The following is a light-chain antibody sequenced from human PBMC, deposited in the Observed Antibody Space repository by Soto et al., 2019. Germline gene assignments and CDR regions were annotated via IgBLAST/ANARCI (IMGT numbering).Light chain of an antibody. CDR3: QSYDFSLTAVV. CDR2: DNN. CDR1: SSNIGATSN. V-gene: IGLV1-40*01. J-gene: IGLJ2*01. Sequence: QSVLTQPPSVSGAPGQRVTISCTGSSSNIGATSNVYWYQQLPGAAPKLLFYDNNSRPSGVPYRFSGSKSGTSASLAITGLQAEDEADYYCQSYDFSLTAVVFGGGTKLTVL.